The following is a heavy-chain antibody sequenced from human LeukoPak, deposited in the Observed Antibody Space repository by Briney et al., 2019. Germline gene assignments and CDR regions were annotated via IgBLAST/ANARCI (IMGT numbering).Heavy chain of an antibody. D-gene: IGHD2-15*01. CDR1: GFTFRSYA. V-gene: IGHV3-23*01. J-gene: IGHJ4*02. Sequence: GGSLRLSCAGSGFTFRSYAMSWVRQSPVKGLEWVSAISDSGDGTYYADSVKARFTISRDNSKNTVYLEMSSLRAEDTAVYYCASTHLGYCSSVSCQNDYWGQGTLVTVSS. CDR2: ISDSGDGT. CDR3: ASTHLGYCSSVSCQNDY.